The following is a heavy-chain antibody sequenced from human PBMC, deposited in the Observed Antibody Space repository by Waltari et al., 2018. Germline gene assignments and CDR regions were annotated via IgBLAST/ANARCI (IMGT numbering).Heavy chain of an antibody. V-gene: IGHV4-59*01. CDR3: VRDLWVGAPGGEGYYYGMDV. CDR1: GGSISSFF. CDR2: YYFSGST. J-gene: IGHJ6*02. Sequence: QVQLQESGPGLVKPSETLSLTCTVPGGSISSFFWSWMRQAPGKGLAWLGWYYFSGSTTHNPSLNGGVTMSIDTSQDQFSLKLTSVAAADTAVYYCVRDLWVGAPGGEGYYYGMDVWGQGTTVTVSS. D-gene: IGHD3-3*01.